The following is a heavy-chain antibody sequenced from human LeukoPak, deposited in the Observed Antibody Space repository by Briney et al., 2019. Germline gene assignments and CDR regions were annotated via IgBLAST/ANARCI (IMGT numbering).Heavy chain of an antibody. CDR1: GFTFSDYG. CDR3: ARGPTVITFNAFDV. J-gene: IGHJ3*01. V-gene: IGHV3-64*01. CDR2: ISSNGIYT. D-gene: IGHD4-17*01. Sequence: RGPLRLSCAASGFTFSDYGMYWVRQAPGKGLEHVSGISSNGIYTYYAKSVKGRFTISIDNSKNTLYLQMGSLRAEDMAVYYCARGPTVITFNAFDVWGQGTMVTVSS.